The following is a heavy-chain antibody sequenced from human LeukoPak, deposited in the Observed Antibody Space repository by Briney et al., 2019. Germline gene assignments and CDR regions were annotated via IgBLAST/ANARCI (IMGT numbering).Heavy chain of an antibody. J-gene: IGHJ5*02. V-gene: IGHV4-59*01. CDR3: AREAAGFGSDYPNWFDP. D-gene: IGHD3-10*01. Sequence: SETLSLTCIVSGGSISSYYWSWIRQPPGKGLEWIGCISYSGSTNYNPSLKSRVAISVDTPKNQFSLKLSSVTAADTAVYYCAREAAGFGSDYPNWFDPWGQGTLVTVSS. CDR2: ISYSGST. CDR1: GGSISSYY.